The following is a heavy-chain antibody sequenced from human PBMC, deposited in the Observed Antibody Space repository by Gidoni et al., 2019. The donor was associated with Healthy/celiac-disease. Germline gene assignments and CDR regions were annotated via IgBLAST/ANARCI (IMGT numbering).Heavy chain of an antibody. CDR3: ARDRNERLGYYGMDV. V-gene: IGHV1-2*04. CDR2: INPNSGGT. J-gene: IGHJ6*02. CDR1: GYTSTGYY. Sequence: QVQLVQSGAEVKTPGASVQVSCKASGYTSTGYYMHWVRQAPGQGLEWMGWINPNSGGTNYAQKLQGWVTMTRDTSISTAYMELSRLRSDDTAVYYCARDRNERLGYYGMDVWGQGTTVTVSS. D-gene: IGHD3-16*01.